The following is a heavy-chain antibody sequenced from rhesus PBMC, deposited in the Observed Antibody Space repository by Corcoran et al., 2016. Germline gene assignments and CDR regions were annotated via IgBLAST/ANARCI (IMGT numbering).Heavy chain of an antibody. J-gene: IGHJ4*01. V-gene: IGHV4-106*01. CDR2: IYGSGGGT. D-gene: IGHD3-3*01. CDR1: GGSISDDYY. CDR3: ARGGALWTGYSLFDY. Sequence: QVQLQESGPGLVKPSETLSLTCAVSGGSISDDYYWSWIRQPTGKGLEWICYIYGSGGGTNYNPSLKNRVTISIDTSKNQFSLKLSSVTAADTAVYYCARGGALWTGYSLFDYWGQGVLVTVSS.